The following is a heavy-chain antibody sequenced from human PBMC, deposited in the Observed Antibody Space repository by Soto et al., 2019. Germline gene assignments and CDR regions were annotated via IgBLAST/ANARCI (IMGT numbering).Heavy chain of an antibody. Sequence: GGSLRLSCAASGFTFSSYAMSWVRQAPGKGLEWVSAISGSGGSTYYADSVQGRFTISRDNSKNTLYLQMNSLRAEDTAVYYCAKCGYSSSWYFDYWGQGTLVTVSS. J-gene: IGHJ4*02. CDR3: AKCGYSSSWYFDY. CDR2: ISGSGGST. V-gene: IGHV3-23*01. D-gene: IGHD6-13*01. CDR1: GFTFSSYA.